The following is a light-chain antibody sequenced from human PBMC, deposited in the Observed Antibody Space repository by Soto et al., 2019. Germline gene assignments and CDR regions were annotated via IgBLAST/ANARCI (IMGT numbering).Light chain of an antibody. CDR2: GSS. V-gene: IGKV3-15*01. Sequence: EIVMTQSPAILSVSPGEKVTLSCRASQSVSGNLAWHQHKPGQAPRLLIYGSSARATGIPARFSGSGSGTEFTLTISSLQSEDFAVYYCQQYVSWTFGLGTNVEIK. CDR1: QSVSGN. CDR3: QQYVSWT. J-gene: IGKJ1*01.